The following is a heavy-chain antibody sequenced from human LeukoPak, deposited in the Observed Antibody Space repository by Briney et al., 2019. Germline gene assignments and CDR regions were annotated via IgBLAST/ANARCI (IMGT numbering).Heavy chain of an antibody. CDR1: GFTFSSYV. Sequence: GALSLSFAASGFTFSSYVMSWVRQAPGKGLEWVSAISSSGGSTYYADSVKGRFTISRDNSKNTLYLQMNSLRAEDTAVYYCAKVREGSGWYGALDYWGQGTLVTVSS. V-gene: IGHV3-23*01. CDR2: ISSSGGST. CDR3: AKVREGSGWYGALDY. J-gene: IGHJ4*02. D-gene: IGHD6-19*01.